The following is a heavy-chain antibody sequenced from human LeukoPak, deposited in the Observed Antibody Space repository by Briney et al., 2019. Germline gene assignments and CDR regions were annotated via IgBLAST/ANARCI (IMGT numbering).Heavy chain of an antibody. CDR3: ALYSSGWFGIQH. CDR1: GYTFTSYG. Sequence: ASVKVSCKASGYTFTSYGISWVRQAPGQGLEWMGWISAYNGNTNYAQKLHGRVTITTDTSTSKAYMEPRSLRSDDTAVYYCALYSSGWFGIQHWGQGTLVTVSS. J-gene: IGHJ1*01. D-gene: IGHD6-19*01. CDR2: ISAYNGNT. V-gene: IGHV1-18*01.